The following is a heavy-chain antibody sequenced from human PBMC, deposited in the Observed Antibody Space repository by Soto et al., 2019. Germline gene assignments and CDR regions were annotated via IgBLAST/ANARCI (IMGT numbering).Heavy chain of an antibody. Sequence: QVQLVQSEAEVKKPGASLKVSCRASGYNFANYGISWVRQAPGQGLEWMGWISAHNGDTKYAQKVQGRDTTTADTSTSTAYIEMWSLRSDDTAVYYCARDAAYNAFWGGVMELYSYNMDVWGQGTTVTV. CDR3: ARDAAYNAFWGGVMELYSYNMDV. V-gene: IGHV1-18*01. D-gene: IGHD3-3*01. CDR1: GYNFANYG. CDR2: ISAHNGDT. J-gene: IGHJ6*02.